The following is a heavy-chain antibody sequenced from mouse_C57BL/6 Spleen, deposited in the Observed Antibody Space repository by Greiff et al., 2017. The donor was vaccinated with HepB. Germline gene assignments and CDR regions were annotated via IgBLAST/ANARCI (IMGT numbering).Heavy chain of an antibody. CDR1: GFNIKDYY. CDR3: TPFITTVVGFDY. D-gene: IGHD1-1*01. Sequence: EVQLQQSGAELVRPGASVKLSCTASGFNIKDYYMHWVKQRPEQGLEWIGRIDPEDGDTEYAPKFQGKATMTADTSSNTAYLQLSSLTSEDTAVYYCTPFITTVVGFDYWGQGTTLTVSS. V-gene: IGHV14-1*01. CDR2: IDPEDGDT. J-gene: IGHJ2*01.